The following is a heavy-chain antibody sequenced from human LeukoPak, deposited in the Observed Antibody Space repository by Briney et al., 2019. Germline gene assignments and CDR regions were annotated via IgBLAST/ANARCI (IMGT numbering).Heavy chain of an antibody. Sequence: PSQTLSLTCTVSGGSISSGSYYWSWIRQPAGKGLEWIGRIYTSGSTNYNPSPKSRVTISVDTSKNQFSLKLSSVTAADTAVYYCARDRGVATGLYYYYYYMDVWGKGTTVTVSS. CDR2: IYTSGST. D-gene: IGHD5-12*01. J-gene: IGHJ6*03. V-gene: IGHV4-61*02. CDR1: GGSISSGSYY. CDR3: ARDRGVATGLYYYYYYMDV.